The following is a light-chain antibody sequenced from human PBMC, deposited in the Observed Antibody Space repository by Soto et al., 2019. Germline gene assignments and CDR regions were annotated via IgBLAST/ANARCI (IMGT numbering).Light chain of an antibody. Sequence: QSALTQPASVSGSPGQSITISCTGTSSDVGGYDYVSWYQLHPGKVPKLIIYEDTKRPSGISSRFSGSESGITAFLTISGLQAEDEADYYCCSYAGSSTYVFGTGTKVTVL. CDR1: SSDVGGYDY. V-gene: IGLV2-23*01. J-gene: IGLJ1*01. CDR3: CSYAGSSTYV. CDR2: EDT.